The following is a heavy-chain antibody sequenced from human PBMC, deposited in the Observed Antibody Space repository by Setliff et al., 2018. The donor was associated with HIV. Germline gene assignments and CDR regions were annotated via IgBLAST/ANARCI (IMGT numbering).Heavy chain of an antibody. CDR3: ARVPFGVHRYYFDS. J-gene: IGHJ4*02. Sequence: PSETLSLTCTVSGGSISSSYYWGWVRQPPGKGLEWIGFIFYDGNTYYMPSLKSRSAISVDASKNQFSLKLTSVTAADTAVYFCARVPFGVHRYYFDSWGQGKLVTVSS. CDR1: GGSISSSYY. CDR2: IFYDGNT. V-gene: IGHV4-30-4*08. D-gene: IGHD3-16*01.